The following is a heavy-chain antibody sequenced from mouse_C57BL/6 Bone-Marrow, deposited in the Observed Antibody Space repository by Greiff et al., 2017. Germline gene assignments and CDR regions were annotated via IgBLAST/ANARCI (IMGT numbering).Heavy chain of an antibody. V-gene: IGHV1-64*01. CDR1: GYTFTSYW. Sequence: VKLQQPGAELVKPGASVKLSCKASGYTFTSYWMHWVKQRPGHGLEWIGMIHPNSGSTNYNEKFKSKATLTVDKSSSTAYMQHSSLTSECARFDYCSSPESYGGQGTTLAESS. CDR3: SSPESY. CDR2: IHPNSGST. J-gene: IGHJ2*01.